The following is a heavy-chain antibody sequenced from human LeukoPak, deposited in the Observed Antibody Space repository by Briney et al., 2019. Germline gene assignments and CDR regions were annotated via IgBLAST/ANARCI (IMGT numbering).Heavy chain of an antibody. D-gene: IGHD7-27*01. CDR2: IIPDGSEK. V-gene: IGHV3-7*04. CDR3: ARGANWAFEY. CDR1: GFIFSNSW. J-gene: IGHJ4*02. Sequence: GGSLRLSCAASGFIFSNSWMNWVRQAPGKGLEWVAKIIPDGSEKYYVDSVKGRFTVSRDNAKNSLYLQMNSLRADDTAVYFCARGANWAFEYWGQGTLVTVSS.